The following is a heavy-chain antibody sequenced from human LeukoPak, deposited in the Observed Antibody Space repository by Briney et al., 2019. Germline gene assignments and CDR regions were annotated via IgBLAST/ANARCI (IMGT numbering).Heavy chain of an antibody. CDR3: ARGFDSGYGFDI. V-gene: IGHV1-69*04. J-gene: IGHJ3*02. Sequence: SVRVSCKASGDTFNSYAITWVRQAPGQGPEWMGRIIPVLGIANYAQKFQGRFTITADKSTSTASMELNSLRSEDTAVYYCARGFDSGYGFDIWGQGTVVTVSS. CDR2: IIPVLGIA. CDR1: GDTFNSYA. D-gene: IGHD4/OR15-4a*01.